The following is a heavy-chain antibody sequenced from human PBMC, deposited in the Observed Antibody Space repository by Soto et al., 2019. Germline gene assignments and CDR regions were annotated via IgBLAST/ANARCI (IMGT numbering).Heavy chain of an antibody. CDR2: MWYDEINK. CDR3: ARDLSGPLDY. V-gene: IGHV3-33*01. J-gene: IGHJ4*02. CDR1: GFTFSNYA. Sequence: QVHLVESGGGVVQPGRSLRLSCEASGFTFSNYAMHWVRQAPGKGLEWVALMWYDEINKYYADSVKGRFTISRDNSQNTLFLQMNSLRPEDTAVYYCARDLSGPLDYWGQGTPVIVSS.